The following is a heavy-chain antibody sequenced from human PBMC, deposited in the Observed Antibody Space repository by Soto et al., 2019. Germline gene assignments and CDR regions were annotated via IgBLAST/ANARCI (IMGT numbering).Heavy chain of an antibody. D-gene: IGHD3-9*01. Sequence: QVQLVESGGGVVQPGRSRRLSCVVSGFSFSGYGMHWVRQAPGKGLEWVAVIWYDGSYKYYADSVKGRFTISRDDSKNTVYLQMNSLRGEDTAIYYCARDSFNSKSTILSSRYYFYYMDVWGRGTTVTVSS. V-gene: IGHV3-33*01. CDR2: IWYDGSYK. CDR3: ARDSFNSKSTILSSRYYFYYMDV. J-gene: IGHJ6*03. CDR1: GFSFSGYG.